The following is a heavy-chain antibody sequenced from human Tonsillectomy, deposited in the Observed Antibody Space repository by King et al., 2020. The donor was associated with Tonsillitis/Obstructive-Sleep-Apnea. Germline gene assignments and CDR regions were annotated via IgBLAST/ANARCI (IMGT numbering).Heavy chain of an antibody. CDR1: GFTFDDYA. CDR2: ISGDGGST. V-gene: IGHV3-43*02. J-gene: IGHJ4*02. CDR3: ATDYDFWSGPFH. D-gene: IGHD3-3*01. Sequence: VQLVESGGGVVQPGGSLRLSCAASGFTFDDYAMHWVRQAPGKGLEWVSLISGDGGSTYYADSVKGRFTISRDNSKNSLYLQMNSLRTEDTALYYCATDYDFWSGPFHWGQGTLVTVSS.